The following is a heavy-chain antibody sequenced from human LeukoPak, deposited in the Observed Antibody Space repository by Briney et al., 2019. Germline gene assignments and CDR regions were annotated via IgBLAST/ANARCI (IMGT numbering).Heavy chain of an antibody. CDR2: MYFSGIT. Sequence: SQTLSLTCTVSGVSISSGGYYWSWIRQHPGKGLEWIGYMYFSGITSYNPSLKSRVTISVDTSKNQFSLKLSSVTAADTAVYYCARDGYSSSSYFDYWGQGTQVTVSS. V-gene: IGHV4-31*03. J-gene: IGHJ4*02. CDR3: ARDGYSSSSYFDY. D-gene: IGHD6-6*01. CDR1: GVSISSGGYY.